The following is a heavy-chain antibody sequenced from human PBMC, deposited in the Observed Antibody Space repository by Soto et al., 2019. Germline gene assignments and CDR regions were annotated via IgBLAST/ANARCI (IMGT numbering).Heavy chain of an antibody. CDR2: IIPIFGTA. V-gene: IGHV1-69*13. J-gene: IGHJ4*02. CDR3: ARPSSGYYYPFDY. CDR1: GGTFSSYA. D-gene: IGHD3-22*01. Sequence: GASVKVSCKASGGTFSSYAIGWVRQAPGQGLEWMGGIIPIFGTANYAQKFQGRVTITADESTSTAYMELSSLRSEDTAVYYCARPSSGYYYPFDYWGQGTLVTVSS.